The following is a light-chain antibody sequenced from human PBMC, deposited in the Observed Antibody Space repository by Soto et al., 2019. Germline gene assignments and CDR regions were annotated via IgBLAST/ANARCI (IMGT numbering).Light chain of an antibody. V-gene: IGKV3-20*01. CDR1: QSVSDMY. Sequence: EIVLTQSPGTLYLYPGERATLSCRASQSVSDMYLAWYQQKPGQAPRLLSHESNRATCIPYRFSGSGSGTGFTLTIRRLDLEDFGVYYWQHYGTSAVFGPGTKVEIK. CDR2: ES. J-gene: IGKJ3*01. CDR3: QHYGTSAV.